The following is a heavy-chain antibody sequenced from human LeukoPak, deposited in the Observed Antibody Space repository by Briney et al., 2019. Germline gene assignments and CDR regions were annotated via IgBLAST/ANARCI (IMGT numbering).Heavy chain of an antibody. CDR1: GYTFTSYD. V-gene: IGHV1-8*01. CDR2: MNPNSANT. J-gene: IGHJ6*02. D-gene: IGHD2-2*01. Sequence: ASVKVSCKASGYTFTSYDINWVRQATAQGLESIASMNPNSANTRYAQKLQGRLTITRNTTINTAYMELSTLRSEHTALYYCARSRIVVVPAATTGYYGMDVWGQGTTVTVSS. CDR3: ARSRIVVVPAATTGYYGMDV.